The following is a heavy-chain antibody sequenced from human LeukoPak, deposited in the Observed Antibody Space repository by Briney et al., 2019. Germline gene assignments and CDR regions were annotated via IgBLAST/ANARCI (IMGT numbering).Heavy chain of an antibody. J-gene: IGHJ5*02. Sequence: PAGSLRLSCAASGFTFSSYQMSWVRQAPGKGLECVANINQDGSQKYSVDSVKGRFTISRDNAKNSLYLQMDSLRAEDTAVYYCARFRYYYISGRGWFDPWGQGTLVTVSS. CDR3: ARFRYYYISGRGWFDP. CDR1: GFTFSSYQ. CDR2: INQDGSQK. V-gene: IGHV3-7*05. D-gene: IGHD3-10*01.